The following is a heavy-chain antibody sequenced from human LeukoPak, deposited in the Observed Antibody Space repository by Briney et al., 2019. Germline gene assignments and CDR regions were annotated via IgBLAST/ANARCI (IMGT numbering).Heavy chain of an antibody. V-gene: IGHV1-2*06. D-gene: IGHD3-22*01. Sequence: GASVKVSCKASGYTFTGYYIHWVRQTPGQGLEWMGRISPSSGGTNYAQKFQGRVTMTRDTSISTAYMELRRLGSDDTAVYYCARGGDNSGYQPFDYWGQGTLITVSS. CDR1: GYTFTGYY. J-gene: IGHJ4*02. CDR3: ARGGDNSGYQPFDY. CDR2: ISPSSGGT.